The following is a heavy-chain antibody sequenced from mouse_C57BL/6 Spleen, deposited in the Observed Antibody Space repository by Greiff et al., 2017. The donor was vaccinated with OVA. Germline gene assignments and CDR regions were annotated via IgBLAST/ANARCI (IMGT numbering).Heavy chain of an antibody. D-gene: IGHD2-3*01. CDR1: GYAFSSYW. CDR2: IYPGDGDT. CDR3: ASHDGYYYFDD. V-gene: IGHV1-80*01. J-gene: IGHJ2*01. Sequence: VQLQQSGAELVKPGASVKISCKASGYAFSSYWMNWVKQRPGKGLEWIGQIYPGDGDTNHNGKFKGKATLTADKSSSTAYMQLSSLTSEDSAVYFCASHDGYYYFDDWGQGTTLTVSS.